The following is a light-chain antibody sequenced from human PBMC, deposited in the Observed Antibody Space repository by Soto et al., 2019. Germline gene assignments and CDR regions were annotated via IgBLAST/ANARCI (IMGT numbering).Light chain of an antibody. J-gene: IGKJ3*01. V-gene: IGKV1-39*01. CDR3: PQSYSTPCT. Sequence: DIQMTQSPSSLSASVGDRVTITCRASQSISSYLNWYQQKPGKAPKLLIYAASSLQSGVPSRFSGSGSGTDFTLTISSLQPVHFAIQYSPQSYSTPCTSRPGT. CDR2: AAS. CDR1: QSISSY.